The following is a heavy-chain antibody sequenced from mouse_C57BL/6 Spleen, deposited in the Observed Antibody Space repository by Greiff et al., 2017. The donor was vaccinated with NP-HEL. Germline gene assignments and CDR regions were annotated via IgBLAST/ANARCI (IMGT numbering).Heavy chain of an antibody. D-gene: IGHD2-1*01. V-gene: IGHV1-55*01. Sequence: QVQLQQPGAELVKPGASVKMSCKASGYTFTSYWITWVKQRPGQGLEWIGDIYPGSGSTNYNEKFKSKATLTVDTSSSTAYMQLSSLTSEDSAVYYCATLYGNYESYYAMDYWGQGTSVTVSS. CDR1: GYTFTSYW. CDR2: IYPGSGST. J-gene: IGHJ4*01. CDR3: ATLYGNYESYYAMDY.